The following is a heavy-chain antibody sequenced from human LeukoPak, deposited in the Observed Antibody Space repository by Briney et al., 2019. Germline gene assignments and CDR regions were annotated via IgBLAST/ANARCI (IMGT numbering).Heavy chain of an antibody. CDR2: ISGYNGKT. J-gene: IGHJ4*02. CDR3: ARDTPYSGSYSY. Sequence: ASVKVSCKASGYTFTSYGISWVRQAPGQGLEWMGWISGYNGKTNYAQKLQGRVTMTTDTSTSTAYMELRSLRSDDTAVYYCARDTPYSGSYSYWGQGTLVTVSS. CDR1: GYTFTSYG. V-gene: IGHV1-18*01. D-gene: IGHD3-10*01.